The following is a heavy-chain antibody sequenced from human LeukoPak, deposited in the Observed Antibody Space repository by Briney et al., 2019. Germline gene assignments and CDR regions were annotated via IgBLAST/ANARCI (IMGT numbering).Heavy chain of an antibody. CDR3: ARQPLLLWFGGWFDP. V-gene: IGHV4-4*07. CDR2: IYTSGST. J-gene: IGHJ5*02. CDR1: GGSISSYY. D-gene: IGHD3-10*01. Sequence: SETLSLTCTVSGGSISSYYWSWIRQPAGKGLEWIGRIYTSGSTNYNPSLKSRVIMSVDTSKNQFSLKLSSVTATDTAVYYCARQPLLLWFGGWFDPWGQGTLVTVSS.